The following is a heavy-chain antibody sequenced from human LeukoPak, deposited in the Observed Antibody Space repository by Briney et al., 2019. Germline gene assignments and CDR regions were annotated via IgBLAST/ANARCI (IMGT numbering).Heavy chain of an antibody. Sequence: PSETLSLTCTVSGGSISSSSYYWGWIRQPPGKGLEWIGSIYYSGSTYYNPSLKSRVTISVDKSKNQFSLKLSSVTAADTAVYYCARDPEERSSGYTGLGAFDIWGQGTMVTVSS. D-gene: IGHD3-22*01. CDR2: IYYSGST. CDR1: GGSISSSSYY. CDR3: ARDPEERSSGYTGLGAFDI. J-gene: IGHJ3*02. V-gene: IGHV4-39*07.